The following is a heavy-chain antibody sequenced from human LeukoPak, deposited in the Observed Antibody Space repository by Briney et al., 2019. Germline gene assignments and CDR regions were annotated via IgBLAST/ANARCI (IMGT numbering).Heavy chain of an antibody. CDR2: INPSGGST. V-gene: IGHV1-46*01. Sequence: ASVKVSCKASGYTFTSYYMHWVRQAPGQGLEWMGIINPSGGSTSYAQKFQGRGTMTRDTSTSTVYMELSSLRSEDTAVYYCERDNHRTGRRFDPWGQGTLVTVSS. D-gene: IGHD1-14*01. J-gene: IGHJ5*02. CDR1: GYTFTSYY. CDR3: ERDNHRTGRRFDP.